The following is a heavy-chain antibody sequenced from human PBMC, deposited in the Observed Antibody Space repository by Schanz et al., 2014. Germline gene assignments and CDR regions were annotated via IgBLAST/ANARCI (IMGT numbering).Heavy chain of an antibody. CDR3: ARGIDVSHFWSGSPPRGGANDY. CDR1: GFTFITYT. V-gene: IGHV3-21*02. D-gene: IGHD3-3*02. J-gene: IGHJ4*02. CDR2: ISCRSSHI. Sequence: EVLLVESGGGLVKPGGSLRLSCEASGFTFITYTMNWVRQAPGKGLEWVSCISCRSSHIYYADSVKGRFSISRDNAKNSVYLQLNSLRAEDTAVYYCARGIDVSHFWSGSPPRGGANDYWGQGTLVTVSS.